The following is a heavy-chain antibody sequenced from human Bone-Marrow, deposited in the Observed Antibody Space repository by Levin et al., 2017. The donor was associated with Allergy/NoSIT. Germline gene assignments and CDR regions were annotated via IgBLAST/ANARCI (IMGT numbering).Heavy chain of an antibody. CDR2: ISGSGGSE. CDR1: GFTFSNYG. CDR3: AIVQITTSFEI. J-gene: IGHJ4*02. D-gene: IGHD3-9*01. V-gene: IGHV3-23*01. Sequence: SCAGTGFTFSNYGMTWIRQAPGKGLEWVSTISGSGGSEYYVDSVKGRFIVSRDNSNDTLYLQMNSLRVGDTAIYYCAIVQITTSFEIWGQGALVTVS.